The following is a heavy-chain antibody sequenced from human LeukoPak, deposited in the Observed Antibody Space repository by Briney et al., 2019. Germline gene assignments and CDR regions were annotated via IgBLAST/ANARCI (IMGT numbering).Heavy chain of an antibody. D-gene: IGHD2-2*01. CDR3: ARESSSTSCQYY. J-gene: IGHJ4*02. CDR2: ISGSGGST. CDR1: GFTFSSYA. V-gene: IGHV3-23*01. Sequence: PGGSLRLSCAASGFTFSSYAMSLVRRAPGKGLEWVSAISGSGGSTYFADSVKGRFTISRDNSKNTLFLQMNSLRAEDTAVYYCARESSSTSCQYYWGQGTLVTVSS.